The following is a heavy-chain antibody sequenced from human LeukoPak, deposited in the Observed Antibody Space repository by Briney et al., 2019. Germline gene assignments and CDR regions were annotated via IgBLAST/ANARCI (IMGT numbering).Heavy chain of an antibody. V-gene: IGHV4-34*01. Sequence: SETLSLTCAVYGGSFSGYYWSWIRQPPEKGLEWIGEINHSGSTNYNPSLKSRVTISVDTSKNQFSLKLSSVTAADTAVYYCARGTWPAAIRWFDPWGQGTLVTVSS. CDR1: GGSFSGYY. J-gene: IGHJ5*02. CDR3: ARGTWPAAIRWFDP. CDR2: INHSGST. D-gene: IGHD2-2*01.